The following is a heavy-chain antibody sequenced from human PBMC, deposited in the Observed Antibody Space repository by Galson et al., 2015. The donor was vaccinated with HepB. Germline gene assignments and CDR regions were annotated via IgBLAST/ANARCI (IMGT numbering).Heavy chain of an antibody. D-gene: IGHD2-21*01. Sequence: SLRLSCAASGFVFSRHGMHWARQAPGKGLEWVAVVWYDGTKQYYSEPVEGRFTISRDNSKNMVYLQVNSLRVEDTAVYYCWMIGTDFDYWGQGTLVTVSS. V-gene: IGHV3-33*01. CDR2: VWYDGTKQ. CDR3: WMIGTDFDY. CDR1: GFVFSRHG. J-gene: IGHJ4*02.